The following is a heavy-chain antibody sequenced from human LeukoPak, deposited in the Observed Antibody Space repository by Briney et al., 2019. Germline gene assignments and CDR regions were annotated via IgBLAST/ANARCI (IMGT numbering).Heavy chain of an antibody. CDR1: GYTFTGYY. Sequence: ASVKVSCKASGYTFTGYYMHWVRQAPGQGLEWMGWINPNSGGTNYAQKFQGRVTMTRDTSINTAYMERSSLRSDDTAVYFCEALVPVRGTRGTFHFWGQGTMVTVSS. J-gene: IGHJ3*01. CDR2: INPNSGGT. D-gene: IGHD3-10*01. CDR3: EALVPVRGTRGTFHF. V-gene: IGHV1-2*02.